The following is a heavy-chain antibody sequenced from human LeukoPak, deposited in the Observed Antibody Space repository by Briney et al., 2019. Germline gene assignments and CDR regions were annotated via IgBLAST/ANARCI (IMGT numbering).Heavy chain of an antibody. J-gene: IGHJ5*02. CDR2: IYPVDSDT. CDR3: ARRIELGSWFDP. CDR1: GYSFTSYW. V-gene: IGHV5-51*01. Sequence: GESLKISCKGSGYSFTSYWIGWVRQMPGKGLEWMGIIYPVDSDTRYSPSFQGQVTISAEKSISTAYLQWSSVKASATAMYYCARRIELGSWFDPWGQGTLVTVSS. D-gene: IGHD7-27*01.